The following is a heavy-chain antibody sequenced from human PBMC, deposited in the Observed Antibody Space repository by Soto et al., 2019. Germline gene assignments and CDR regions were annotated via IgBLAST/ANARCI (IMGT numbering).Heavy chain of an antibody. CDR3: ARPLITMVRGVTPYGMDV. V-gene: IGHV4-34*01. CDR2: INHSGST. Sequence: QVQLQQWGAGLLKPSETLSLTCAVYGGSFSGYYWSWIRQPPGKGLEWIGEINHSGSTNYNPSLKSRVTISVGTSKIQFSLKLSSVTAADTAVYYCARPLITMVRGVTPYGMDVWGQGTTVTVSS. J-gene: IGHJ6*02. CDR1: GGSFSGYY. D-gene: IGHD3-10*01.